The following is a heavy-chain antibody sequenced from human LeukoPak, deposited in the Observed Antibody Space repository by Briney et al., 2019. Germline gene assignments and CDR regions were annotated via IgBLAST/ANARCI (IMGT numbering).Heavy chain of an antibody. V-gene: IGHV3-30*02. D-gene: IGHD2-2*01. CDR1: GFIFSNYG. J-gene: IGHJ4*02. CDR3: ARENVISVVPAAMDY. CDR2: TRHDGSSK. Sequence: GGSLRLSCAASGFIFSNYGMYWVRQAPGKGLEWVAFTRHDGSSKDYADSVKGRFTISRDNAKNSLYLQMNSLRAEDTAVYYCARENVISVVPAAMDYWGQGTLVTVSS.